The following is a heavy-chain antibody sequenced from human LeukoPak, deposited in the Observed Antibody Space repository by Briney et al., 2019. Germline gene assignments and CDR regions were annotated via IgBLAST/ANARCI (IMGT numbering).Heavy chain of an antibody. CDR3: ARQIVGTSWNYYYSYIDV. D-gene: IGHD1-1*01. J-gene: IGHJ6*03. CDR2: VFHSGNT. Sequence: SETLSLTCNVSGGSTTSSLYHWGWLRQPRGKWLEWIGNVFHSGNTYYNPSLQSRVAISVDTSKNQFSLRLTSVTAADTAMYYCARQIVGTSWNYYYSYIDVWGKGTSVSVSS. CDR1: GGSTTSSLYH. V-gene: IGHV4-39*01.